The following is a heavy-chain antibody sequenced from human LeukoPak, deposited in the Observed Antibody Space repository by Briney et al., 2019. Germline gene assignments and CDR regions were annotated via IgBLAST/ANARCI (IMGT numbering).Heavy chain of an antibody. CDR3: ARGDYIRGNIHYNAEYFQH. V-gene: IGHV4-59*01. Sequence: PSETLSLTCTASNDSIGSYYWSWIRQPPRKRPEWIGYIDYSGNTHFNPSLKSRSTMSLDTSMRQFFLRLTSVSAADSAVYFCARGDYIRGNIHYNAEYFQHWGQGIPVTVSS. D-gene: IGHD3-16*01. CDR1: NDSIGSYY. CDR2: IDYSGNT. J-gene: IGHJ1*01.